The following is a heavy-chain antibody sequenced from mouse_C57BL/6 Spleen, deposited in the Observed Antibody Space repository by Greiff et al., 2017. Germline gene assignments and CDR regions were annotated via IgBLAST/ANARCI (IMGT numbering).Heavy chain of an antibody. CDR1: GFSLSTFNLG. D-gene: IGHD2-12*01. V-gene: IGHV8-5*01. CDR3: AQIPRCYLDGYFDG. Sequence: QVTLKVSGPGILQPSQTLSLTCSFSGFSLSTFNLGIGWIRQPSGKGLEWLAHIWWNDDKYYNPPLKRRLTISKDTSNNQVFLKNTSVDTADTATYYCAQIPRCYLDGYFDGWGTGTTVTVSS. CDR2: IWWNDDK. J-gene: IGHJ1*03.